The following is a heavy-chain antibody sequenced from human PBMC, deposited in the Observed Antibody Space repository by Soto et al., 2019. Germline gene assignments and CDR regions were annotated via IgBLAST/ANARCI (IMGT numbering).Heavy chain of an antibody. Sequence: QVQLVESGGGVVQTGRSLRLSCAASGFTFSIYGMHWVRQAPGKGLEWVAVIWNDGSEKYYADAMKGRFTISRDNSKNTLYLQMNSLRVEDTAVYYCARDPRAVAAYYFDYWGQGILVTVSS. D-gene: IGHD6-19*01. CDR2: IWNDGSEK. CDR1: GFTFSIYG. J-gene: IGHJ4*02. V-gene: IGHV3-33*01. CDR3: ARDPRAVAAYYFDY.